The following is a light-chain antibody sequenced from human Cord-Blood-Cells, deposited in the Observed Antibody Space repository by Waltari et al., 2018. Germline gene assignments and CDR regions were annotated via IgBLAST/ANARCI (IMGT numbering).Light chain of an antibody. J-gene: IGLJ3*02. Sequence: QSALTQPASVPWSPGQPVPSSCTGTSSYIGSHNLITWYQQHPGKAPKLMIYEDSKRPSGVSNRFSGSKSGNSASLTITGLQSEDEADYYCCSYAGSSWVFGGGTKLTVL. CDR2: EDS. CDR1: SSYIGSHNL. CDR3: CSYAGSSWV. V-gene: IGLV2-23*01.